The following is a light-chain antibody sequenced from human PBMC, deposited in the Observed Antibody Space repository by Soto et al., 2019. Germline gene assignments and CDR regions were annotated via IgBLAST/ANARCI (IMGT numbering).Light chain of an antibody. Sequence: DIQMTQSPSSLSASVGDRVTITCRASQSISSYLNWYQQKPGKAPKLLISAASSLHSGVPSSFSGSGSGTDFTLTISSLLPDDFATYFCQQSYNTPYTFGQGTKLDMK. CDR1: QSISSY. CDR2: AAS. J-gene: IGKJ2*01. CDR3: QQSYNTPYT. V-gene: IGKV1-39*01.